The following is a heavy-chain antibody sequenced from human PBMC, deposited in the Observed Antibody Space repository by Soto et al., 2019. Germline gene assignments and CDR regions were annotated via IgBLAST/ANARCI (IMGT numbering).Heavy chain of an antibody. CDR2: STYNGRT. V-gene: IGHV4-31*03. CDR3: ARERQVGPSSGRFDP. CDR1: GDSINSDSVY. J-gene: IGHJ5*02. Sequence: QVHLQESGPGLVKPSQTLSLTCSVNGDSINSDSVYWSWIRQSPGKGLEYIGYSTYNGRTFYNPSLKSRVTMSVDTPKNQFSLEVRSVTAAETAVYYCARERQVGPSSGRFDPWGQGTLVTVST.